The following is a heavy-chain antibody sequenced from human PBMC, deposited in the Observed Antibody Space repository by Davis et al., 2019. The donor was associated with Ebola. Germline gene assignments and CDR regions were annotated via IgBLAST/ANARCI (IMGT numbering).Heavy chain of an antibody. CDR1: GFTFGSYW. Sequence: PGGSLRLSYVDSGFTFGSYWMHWVRQGPGKGLVWVSRITSDGNTAYADSVKGRFTISRDNAKKTLYLQMDSLTTDDTGVYYCAREGSGIYFDYWGQGALVTVSS. J-gene: IGHJ4*02. D-gene: IGHD3-10*01. V-gene: IGHV3-74*01. CDR3: AREGSGIYFDY. CDR2: ITSDGNT.